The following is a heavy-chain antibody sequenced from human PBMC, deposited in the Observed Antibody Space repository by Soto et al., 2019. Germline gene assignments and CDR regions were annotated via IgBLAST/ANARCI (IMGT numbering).Heavy chain of an antibody. Sequence: PGGSLRLSCAASGFTFSSYSMHWVRQAPGKGLEWVAVISYDGSNKYYADSVKGRFTISRDNSKNTLYLQMNSLRAEDTAVYCSASSDYHQWLVPGGFDYWGQGTLVTLSS. CDR3: ASSDYHQWLVPGGFDY. J-gene: IGHJ4*02. D-gene: IGHD6-19*01. CDR1: GFTFSSYS. CDR2: ISYDGSNK. V-gene: IGHV3-30-3*01.